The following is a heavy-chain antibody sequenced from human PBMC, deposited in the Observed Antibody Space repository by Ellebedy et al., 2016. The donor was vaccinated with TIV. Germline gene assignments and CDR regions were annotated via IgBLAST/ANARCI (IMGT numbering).Heavy chain of an antibody. V-gene: IGHV4-34*01. CDR3: ARVVWQQPVSYAFDI. CDR2: INHSGST. J-gene: IGHJ3*02. CDR1: GGSFSGYY. Sequence: MPSETLSLTCAVYGGSFSGYYWSWIRQPPGKGLEWIGEINHSGSTNYNPSLESRVTISVDTSKNQFSLKLSSVTAADTAVYYCARVVWQQPVSYAFDIWGQGTMVTVSS. D-gene: IGHD6-13*01.